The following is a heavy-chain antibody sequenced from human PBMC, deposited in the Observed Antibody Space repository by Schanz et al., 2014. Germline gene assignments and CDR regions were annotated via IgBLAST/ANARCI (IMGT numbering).Heavy chain of an antibody. D-gene: IGHD6-6*01. J-gene: IGHJ6*02. CDR3: AKNWKGHHITGRPGWSDGMDL. CDR1: GFTFSSNA. V-gene: IGHV3-23*04. CDR2: ITSNGGGT. Sequence: EVQLVESGGDFVQPGGSLRLSCEVSGFTFSSNAMCWVRQAPGKGLEWVSTITSNGGGTYYADSVKGRFTISRDNAKNTLYLQMNSLRVEDTAEYYCAKNWKGHHITGRPGWSDGMDLWGQGTTVTVSS.